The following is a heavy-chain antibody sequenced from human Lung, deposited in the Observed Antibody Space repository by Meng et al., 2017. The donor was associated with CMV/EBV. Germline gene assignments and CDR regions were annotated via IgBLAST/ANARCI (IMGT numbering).Heavy chain of an antibody. CDR3: ALFTRSWFDP. V-gene: IGHV2-5*02. D-gene: IGHD2-2*01. Sequence: QITLKESGPTLVKPTQTLTLTCTFSGFSLSTSEVGVGWIRQPPGKALEWLAVIYWDDDKRHSPSLKSRLTITKDTSKNQVVLTLTNMDPVDTATYYCALFTRSWFDPWGQGTLVTVSS. CDR2: IYWDDDK. J-gene: IGHJ5*02. CDR1: GFSLSTSEVG.